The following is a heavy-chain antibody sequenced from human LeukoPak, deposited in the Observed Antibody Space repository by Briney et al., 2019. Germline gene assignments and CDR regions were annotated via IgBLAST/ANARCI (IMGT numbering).Heavy chain of an antibody. J-gene: IGHJ4*02. Sequence: GGSLRLSCAASGFTFSSYAMSWVRQAPGKGLEWASAISGSGGSTYYADSVKGRFTISRDNSKNTLYLQMNSLRAEDTAVYYCAGGGDSSGPTTLYYFDYWGQGTLVTVSS. CDR3: AGGGDSSGPTTLYYFDY. CDR1: GFTFSSYA. D-gene: IGHD3-22*01. CDR2: ISGSGGST. V-gene: IGHV3-23*01.